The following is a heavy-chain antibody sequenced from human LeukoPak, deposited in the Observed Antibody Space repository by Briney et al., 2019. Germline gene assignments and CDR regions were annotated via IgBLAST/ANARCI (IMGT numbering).Heavy chain of an antibody. D-gene: IGHD5-12*01. J-gene: IGHJ4*02. CDR2: FDPEDGAT. V-gene: IGHV1-24*01. CDR3: ATVVLYSGYYFDY. Sequence: ASVKVSCKVSGYTLTELSMHWVRQAPGKGIELMGGFDPEDGATIYAQKFQGRVTMTEDTSTDTAYMELSSLRSEDTAVYYCATVVLYSGYYFDYWGQGTLVTVSS. CDR1: GYTLTELS.